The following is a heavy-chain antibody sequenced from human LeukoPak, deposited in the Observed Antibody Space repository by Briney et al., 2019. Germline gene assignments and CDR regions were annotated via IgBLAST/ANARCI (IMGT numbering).Heavy chain of an antibody. V-gene: IGHV3-30*03. Sequence: GGSLRLSCAASGFTFSSYGMHWVRQAPGKGLEWVAVVSYDGSDEQYADSVKGRFTISRDNSKNTLYLQMNSLRAEDTAVYYCVSFYETYWGRGTLVTVSS. D-gene: IGHD2/OR15-2a*01. CDR1: GFTFSSYG. CDR3: VSFYETY. J-gene: IGHJ4*02. CDR2: VSYDGSDE.